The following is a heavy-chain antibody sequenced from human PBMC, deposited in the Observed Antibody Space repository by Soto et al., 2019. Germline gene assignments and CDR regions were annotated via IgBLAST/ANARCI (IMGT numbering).Heavy chain of an antibody. D-gene: IGHD3-3*01. Sequence: GASVKVSCKASGGTFSSYTISWVRQAPGQGLEWMRRIIPILGIANYAQKFQGRVTITADKSTSTAYMELSSLRSEDTAVYYCAIFTSYYMDVWGKGTTVTVSS. V-gene: IGHV1-69*02. J-gene: IGHJ6*03. CDR3: AIFTSYYMDV. CDR1: GGTFSSYT. CDR2: IIPILGIA.